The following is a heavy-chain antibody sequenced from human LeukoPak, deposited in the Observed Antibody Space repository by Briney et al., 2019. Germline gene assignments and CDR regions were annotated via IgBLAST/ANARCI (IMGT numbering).Heavy chain of an antibody. V-gene: IGHV1-69*05. Sequence: SVKVSCKASGGTFSSYAISWVRQAPGQGLEWMGGIIPIFGTANYAQKFQGRVTITTDESTSTAYMELSSLRSEDTAMYYCARVEYYYDSSGYYFFGFDYWGQGTLVTVSS. CDR2: IIPIFGTA. CDR1: GGTFSSYA. J-gene: IGHJ4*02. CDR3: ARVEYYYDSSGYYFFGFDY. D-gene: IGHD3-22*01.